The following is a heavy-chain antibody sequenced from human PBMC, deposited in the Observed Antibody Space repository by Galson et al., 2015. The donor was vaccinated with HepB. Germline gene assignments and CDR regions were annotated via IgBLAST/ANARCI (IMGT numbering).Heavy chain of an antibody. CDR1: GGSFSGYY. CDR2: INHSGST. D-gene: IGHD6-19*01. J-gene: IGHJ4*03. CDR3: AILGGWYSGGFDY. Sequence: SETLSLTCAVYGGSFSGYYWSWIRQPPGKGLEWIGEINHSGSTNYNPSLKSRVTISVDTSKNQFSLKLSSVTAADTAVYYCAILGGWYSGGFDYWGQGTMVTVSS. V-gene: IGHV4-34*01.